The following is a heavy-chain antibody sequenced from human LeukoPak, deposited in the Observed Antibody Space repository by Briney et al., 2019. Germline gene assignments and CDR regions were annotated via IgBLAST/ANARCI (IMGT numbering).Heavy chain of an antibody. D-gene: IGHD2-2*01. J-gene: IGHJ3*02. Sequence: SVNVSCKASGFTFTSSAVQWVRQARGQRLEWIGWFVVGSGNTNYAQKFQERVTITMDMSTSTAYMELSSLRSEDTAVYYCAAARGYCSSTSCPPEGDAFDIWGQGTMVTVSS. V-gene: IGHV1-58*01. CDR3: AAARGYCSSTSCPPEGDAFDI. CDR1: GFTFTSSA. CDR2: FVVGSGNT.